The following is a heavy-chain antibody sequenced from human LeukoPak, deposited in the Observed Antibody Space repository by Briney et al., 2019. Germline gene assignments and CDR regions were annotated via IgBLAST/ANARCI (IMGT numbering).Heavy chain of an antibody. Sequence: PEGSLRLSCAASGFTFSSYWMSWVRQAPGKGLEWVASINQDGNEKSYVDSVKGRSTISRDNAKNSLYLQMNSLRAEDTAMYYCTISNQARDTSGYPGDGYWGQGTLVTVSS. CDR2: INQDGNEK. D-gene: IGHD3-22*01. CDR3: TISNQARDTSGYPGDGY. CDR1: GFTFSSYW. V-gene: IGHV3-7*01. J-gene: IGHJ4*02.